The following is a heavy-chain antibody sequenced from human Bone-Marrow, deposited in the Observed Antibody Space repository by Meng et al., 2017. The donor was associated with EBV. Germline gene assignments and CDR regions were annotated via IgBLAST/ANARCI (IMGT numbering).Heavy chain of an antibody. V-gene: IGHV4-39*01. CDR2: VHYTGST. D-gene: IGHD6-19*01. CDR3: ARPFPSWQSPRLDPFGA. J-gene: IGHJ5*02. CDR1: GDSISSFYY. Sequence: RQRRDSGPGAVTPSEPRSLTSTLSGDSISSFYYWGWIRQPPGRGLEWIGSVHYTGSTYYSPSLKSRVTVSVDTSKNQFSLRLTSVTAADTAVYYCARPFPSWQSPRLDPFGAWGQGTLVTVSS.